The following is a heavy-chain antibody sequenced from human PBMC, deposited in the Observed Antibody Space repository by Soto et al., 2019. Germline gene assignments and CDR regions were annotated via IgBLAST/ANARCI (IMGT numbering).Heavy chain of an antibody. V-gene: IGHV4-39*01. CDR2: IYYSGST. Sequence: SETLSLTCTVSGGSISSSSYYWGWIRQPPGKGLEWIGSIYYSGSTYYNPSLKSRVTISVDTSKNQFSLKLSSVTAADTAVYYCASEISSGYSYHQGFVWGQGTTVTVSS. CDR1: GGSISSSSYY. D-gene: IGHD5-18*01. CDR3: ASEISSGYSYHQGFV. J-gene: IGHJ6*02.